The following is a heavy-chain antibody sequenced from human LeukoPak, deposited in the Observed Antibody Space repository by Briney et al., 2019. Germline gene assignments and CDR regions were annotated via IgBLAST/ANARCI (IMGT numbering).Heavy chain of an antibody. J-gene: IGHJ6*02. CDR1: GGSISSSSYY. CDR2: IYYSGST. V-gene: IGHV4-39*01. D-gene: IGHD3-10*01. CDR3: ARHELPPNYYGSGIGMDV. Sequence: SETLSLTCTVSGGSISSSSYYWGWIRQPPGKWLEWIGSIYYSGSTYYNPSLKSRVTISVDTSKNQFSLKLSSVTAADTAVYYCARHELPPNYYGSGIGMDVWGQGTTVTVSS.